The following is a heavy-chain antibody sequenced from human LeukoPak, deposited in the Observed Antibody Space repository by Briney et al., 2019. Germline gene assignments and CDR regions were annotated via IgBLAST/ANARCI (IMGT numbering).Heavy chain of an antibody. CDR1: GGSISSYH. CDR2: IYYSGST. D-gene: IGHD3-16*01. Sequence: SETLSLACTVSGGSISSYHWSWIRQPPGEGLEWIGYIYYSGSTNYNPSLKSRVTISVDTSKNQFSLKLSSVTAADTAVYYCARSPWGATWFDPWGQGTLVTVSS. J-gene: IGHJ5*02. V-gene: IGHV4-59*01. CDR3: ARSPWGATWFDP.